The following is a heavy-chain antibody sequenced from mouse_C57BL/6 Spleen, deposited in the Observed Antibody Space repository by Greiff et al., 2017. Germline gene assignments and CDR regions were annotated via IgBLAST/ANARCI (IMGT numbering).Heavy chain of an antibody. CDR2: INPGSGGT. CDR1: GYAFTNYL. CDR3: ARGEDAMDY. V-gene: IGHV1-54*01. Sequence: QVQLQQSGAELVRPGTSVKVSCKASGYAFTNYLIEWVKQRPGQGLEWIGVINPGSGGTNYNETFKGKATLTADKSSSTASMQLSSLTSADSAVYFCARGEDAMDYWGQGTSVTVSS. J-gene: IGHJ4*01.